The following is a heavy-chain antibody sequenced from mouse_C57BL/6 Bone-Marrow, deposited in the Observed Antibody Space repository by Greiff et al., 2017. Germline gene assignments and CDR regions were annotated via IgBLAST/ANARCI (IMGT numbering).Heavy chain of an antibody. V-gene: IGHV5-9*01. CDR3: ARRYFDV. CDR1: GFTFSSYT. CDR2: ISGGGGNT. Sequence: EVQVVESGGGLVKPGGSLKLSCAASGFTFSSYTMSWVRQTPEKRLEWVATISGGGGNTYYPDSVKGRFTISRDNAKNTLYLQVSSLRSEDTALYYCARRYFDVWGTGTTVTVSS. J-gene: IGHJ1*03.